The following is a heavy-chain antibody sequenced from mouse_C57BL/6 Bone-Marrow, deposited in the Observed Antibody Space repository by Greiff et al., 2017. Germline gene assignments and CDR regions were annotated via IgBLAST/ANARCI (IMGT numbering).Heavy chain of an antibody. Sequence: QVQLKQSGAELARPGASVKLSCKASGYTFTSYGISWVKQRTGQGLEWIGEIYPRSGNTYYNEKFKGKATLTADKSSSTAYMELRSLTSEDSAVYFCARRPYYYGSSYWCAYWGQGTLVTVSA. V-gene: IGHV1-81*01. CDR3: ARRPYYYGSSYWCAY. D-gene: IGHD1-1*01. CDR1: GYTFTSYG. J-gene: IGHJ3*01. CDR2: IYPRSGNT.